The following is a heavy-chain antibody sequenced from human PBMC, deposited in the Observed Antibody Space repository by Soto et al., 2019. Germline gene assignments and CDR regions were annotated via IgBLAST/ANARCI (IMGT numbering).Heavy chain of an antibody. Sequence: PSETLSLTCAVYGGSFSGYYWSWIRQPPGKGLEWIGEINHSGSTNYNPSLKSRVTISVDTSKNQFSLKLSSVTAADTAVYYCARHLEWLANYWFDPWGQGTLVTVSS. V-gene: IGHV4-34*01. CDR1: GGSFSGYY. CDR3: ARHLEWLANYWFDP. J-gene: IGHJ5*02. CDR2: INHSGST. D-gene: IGHD3-3*01.